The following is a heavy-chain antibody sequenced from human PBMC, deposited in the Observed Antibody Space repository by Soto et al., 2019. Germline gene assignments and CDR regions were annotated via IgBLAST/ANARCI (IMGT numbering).Heavy chain of an antibody. J-gene: IGHJ3*02. Sequence: GGSLRLSCAASGFTFSDYYMSWIRQAPGKGLEWVSYISSSGSTIYYADSVKGRFTISRDNAKNSLYLQMNSLRAEDTAVYYCARVIRQLRLPDAFDIWGQGTTVTVSS. D-gene: IGHD6-13*01. CDR1: GFTFSDYY. CDR3: ARVIRQLRLPDAFDI. CDR2: ISSSGSTI. V-gene: IGHV3-11*01.